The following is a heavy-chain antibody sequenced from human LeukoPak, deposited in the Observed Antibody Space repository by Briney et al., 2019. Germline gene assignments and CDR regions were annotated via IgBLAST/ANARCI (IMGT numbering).Heavy chain of an antibody. CDR3: AKDGIAAAVSPYYYYGMDV. J-gene: IGHJ6*02. Sequence: ASVKVSCKASGYTFTSYDINWVRQATGQGLEWMGWMNPNSGNTGYAQKFQGRVTMTRNTSISTAYMELSSLRSDDTAVYYCAKDGIAAAVSPYYYYGMDVWGQGTTVTVSS. CDR2: MNPNSGNT. V-gene: IGHV1-8*01. CDR1: GYTFTSYD. D-gene: IGHD6-13*01.